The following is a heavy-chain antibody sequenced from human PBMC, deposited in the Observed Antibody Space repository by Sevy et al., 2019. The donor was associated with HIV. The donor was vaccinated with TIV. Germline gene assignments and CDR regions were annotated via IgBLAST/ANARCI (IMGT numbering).Heavy chain of an antibody. D-gene: IGHD3-3*01. CDR1: GGTFSSYA. V-gene: IGHV1-69*13. CDR2: IIPIFRTA. CDR3: ASWGTYYYDFWSAFDY. Sequence: VKVSCKASGGTFSSYAISWVRQAPRQGLERMGGIIPIFRTANYAQKFQGRVTITADESTSTAYMELSSLRSEDTAVYYCASWGTYYYDFWSAFDYWGQGTLVTVSS. J-gene: IGHJ4*02.